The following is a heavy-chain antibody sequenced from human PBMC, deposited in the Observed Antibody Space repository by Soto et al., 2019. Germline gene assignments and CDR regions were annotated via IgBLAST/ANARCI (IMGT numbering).Heavy chain of an antibody. CDR3: AYSRSNSWLGDY. V-gene: IGHV2-5*02. CDR2: IYWDDDK. J-gene: IGHJ4*02. D-gene: IGHD6-13*01. CDR1: GFSLSTTGVG. Sequence: QITLKESGPPVVKPTQTLTLTCTFSGFSLSTTGVGVGWIRQPPGKALEWLALIYWDDDKRYSPSLKSRLTITKDTSKNQVVLTMTNMDPVDTATYFCAYSRSNSWLGDYWGQGTLVTVSS.